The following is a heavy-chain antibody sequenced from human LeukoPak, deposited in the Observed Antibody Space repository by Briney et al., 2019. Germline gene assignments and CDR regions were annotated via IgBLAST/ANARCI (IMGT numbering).Heavy chain of an antibody. CDR1: GFTFSSYG. CDR3: AKDKSGSSSSLDY. V-gene: IGHV3-30*02. CDR2: IRYDGSNK. Sequence: GGSLRLSCAASGFTFSSYGMHWVRQAPGKGLEWVAFIRYDGSNKYYADSVKGRFTISRDNSKNTLYLQMNSLRAEDTAVYYCAKDKSGSSSSLDYWGQGTLVTVSS. D-gene: IGHD6-6*01. J-gene: IGHJ4*02.